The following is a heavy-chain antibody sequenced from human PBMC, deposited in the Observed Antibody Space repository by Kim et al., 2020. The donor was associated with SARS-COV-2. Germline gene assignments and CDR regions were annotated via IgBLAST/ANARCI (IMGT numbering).Heavy chain of an antibody. CDR2: ISSSSSYT. CDR3: ASAPRRDGYNYWFDY. D-gene: IGHD5-12*01. CDR1: GFTFSDYY. J-gene: IGHJ4*02. V-gene: IGHV3-11*03. Sequence: GGSLRLSCAASGFTFSDYYMSWIRQAPGKGLEWVSYISSSSSYTNYADSVKGRFTISRDNAKNSLYLQMNSLRAEDTAVYYCASAPRRDGYNYWFDYWGQGTLVTVSS.